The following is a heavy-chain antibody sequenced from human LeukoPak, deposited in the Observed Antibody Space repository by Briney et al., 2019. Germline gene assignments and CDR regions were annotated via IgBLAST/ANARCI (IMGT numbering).Heavy chain of an antibody. D-gene: IGHD7-27*01. J-gene: IGHJ4*02. CDR2: LYSGGNT. Sequence: GGSLRLSCAVSGFTVSRSHMSWVRQAPGKGLEWVSVLYSGGNTFYEDSVKGRFTISRDNSKNTLYLQMNSLRAEDTAVYYCATQNWGSRAFDYWGQGTLVTVSS. V-gene: IGHV3-66*01. CDR1: GFTVSRSH. CDR3: ATQNWGSRAFDY.